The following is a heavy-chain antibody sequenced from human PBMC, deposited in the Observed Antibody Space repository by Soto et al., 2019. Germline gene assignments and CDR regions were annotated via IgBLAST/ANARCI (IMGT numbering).Heavy chain of an antibody. CDR2: IYYSGST. V-gene: IGHV4-30-4*01. Sequence: QVQLQESGPGLVKPSQTLSLTCTVSGGSISSGDYYWSWIRQPPGKGLEWIGYIYYSGSTYYNPSLKSRVTISVDTSKNQFPLKLSSVTAADTAVYYCARTLGSYRRYFDYWGQGTLVTVSS. D-gene: IGHD3-16*02. J-gene: IGHJ4*02. CDR1: GGSISSGDYY. CDR3: ARTLGSYRRYFDY.